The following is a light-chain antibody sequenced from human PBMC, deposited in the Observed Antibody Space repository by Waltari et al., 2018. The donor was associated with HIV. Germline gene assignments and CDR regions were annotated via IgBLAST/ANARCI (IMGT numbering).Light chain of an antibody. V-gene: IGKV3-20*01. CDR2: GAS. CDR3: QQSGNSPLT. J-gene: IGKJ4*01. CDR1: QSVSNSY. Sequence: EIVLTQSPGTLSLSPGERATLSCRASQSVSNSYLAWYQQKPGQAPRLLIYGASSRATGIPDRFSGSGSGTDFTLTISRLEPEDFAVYYCQQSGNSPLTFGGGTKVEI.